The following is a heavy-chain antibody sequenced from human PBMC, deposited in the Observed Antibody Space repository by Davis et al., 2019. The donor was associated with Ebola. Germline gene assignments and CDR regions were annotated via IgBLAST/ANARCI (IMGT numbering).Heavy chain of an antibody. Sequence: PGRSLRLSCAASGFTFSNYAMTWVRQAPGKGLEWVSAITGSGRSTYYADSVKGRFTLSRDNSKNTLYLQMNSLRAEDTAVYYCARSGLSFGVVKYHYGMDVWGKGTTVTVSS. CDR2: ITGSGRST. V-gene: IGHV3-23*01. CDR1: GFTFSNYA. D-gene: IGHD3-3*01. CDR3: ARSGLSFGVVKYHYGMDV. J-gene: IGHJ6*04.